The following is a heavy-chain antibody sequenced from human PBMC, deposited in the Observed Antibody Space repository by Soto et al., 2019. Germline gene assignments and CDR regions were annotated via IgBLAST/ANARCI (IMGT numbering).Heavy chain of an antibody. CDR2: INAGNGNT. CDR1: GYTFTSYA. V-gene: IGHV1-3*01. CDR3: ARDRGYSDSSGYYGYYYGMDV. J-gene: IGHJ6*02. Sequence: QVQLVQSGAEVKKPGASVKVSCKASGYTFTSYAMHWVRQAPGQRLEWMGWINAGNGNTKYSQKFQGRVTITRDTSASTAYMELSSLRSEDTAVYYCARDRGYSDSSGYYGYYYGMDVWGQGTTVTVSS. D-gene: IGHD3-22*01.